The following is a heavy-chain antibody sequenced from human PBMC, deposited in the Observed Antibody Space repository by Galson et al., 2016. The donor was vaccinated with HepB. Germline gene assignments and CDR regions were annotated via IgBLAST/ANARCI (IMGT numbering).Heavy chain of an antibody. V-gene: IGHV3-21*01. J-gene: IGHJ4*02. D-gene: IGHD4-17*01. CDR3: AREPHDFGDYGVDY. CDR2: ISSSSSYI. CDR1: GFSFSTHG. Sequence: SLRLSCAASGFSFSTHGMDWVRQAPGKGLEWVSYISSSSSYISYADSVKGRFTISRDNAKNSLYLQLNSLRAEDTAVYYCAREPHDFGDYGVDYWGQGTLVTVSS.